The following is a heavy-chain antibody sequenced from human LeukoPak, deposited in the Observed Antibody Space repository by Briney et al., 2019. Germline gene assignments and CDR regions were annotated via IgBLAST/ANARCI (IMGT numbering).Heavy chain of an antibody. J-gene: IGHJ4*02. CDR1: GYTFTGYY. D-gene: IGHD2-21*01. Sequence: ASVEVSRKPSGYTFTGYYMHWMRQAPGQGLEWVGWINLNSGDTNYAQKLQGRVTMTRDTSISTAYMELRRLRSDDTAVYYCASWAGGNAPVASFDYWGQGTLVTVSS. V-gene: IGHV1-2*02. CDR2: INLNSGDT. CDR3: ASWAGGNAPVASFDY.